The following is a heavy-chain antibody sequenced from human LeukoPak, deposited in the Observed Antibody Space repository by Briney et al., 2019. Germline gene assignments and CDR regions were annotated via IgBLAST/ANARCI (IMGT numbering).Heavy chain of an antibody. J-gene: IGHJ4*02. CDR2: ISSSSSDI. CDR1: GFTFSSYS. CDR3: ARFGYSGWNLEN. V-gene: IGHV3-21*06. Sequence: GGSLRLSCAASGFTFSSYSMKWVRQAPGKGLEWVSSISSSSSDIYYADSVKGRFTISRDDTESSLYVQMNSLRDEDTAVYYCARFGYSGWNLENWGQGTLVTVSS. D-gene: IGHD5-12*01.